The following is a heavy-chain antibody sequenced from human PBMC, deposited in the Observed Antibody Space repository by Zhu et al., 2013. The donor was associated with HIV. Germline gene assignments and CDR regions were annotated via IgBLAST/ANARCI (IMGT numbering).Heavy chain of an antibody. CDR1: GYTFSGYY. CDR3: ARGGQRGRSGGRSFLMSFHI. CDR2: INPNSGGT. V-gene: IGHV1-2*02. J-gene: IGHJ3*02. Sequence: QVQLVQSGADMKKSGASVKVSCKASGYTFSGYYIHWVRQAPGQGLEWMGWINPNSGGTNSAQKFQGRVTMTRDTSFTTVYMELTRLRSDDTAVYYCARGGQRGRSGGRSFLMSFHIWGQGTTVTVSS. D-gene: IGHD6-19*01.